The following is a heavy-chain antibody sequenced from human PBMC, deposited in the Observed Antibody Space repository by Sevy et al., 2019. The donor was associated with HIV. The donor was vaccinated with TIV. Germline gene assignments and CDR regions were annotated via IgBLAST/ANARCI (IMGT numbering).Heavy chain of an antibody. Sequence: SETLSLTCTVSGGSISSSSYYWGWIRQPPGKGLEWIGSIYYSGSTYYNPSLKSRVTISVDTSKNQFSLKLSSVTAADTAVYDCARHWGYEYSSSAELDYWGQGTLVTVSS. D-gene: IGHD6-6*01. CDR2: IYYSGST. V-gene: IGHV4-39*01. CDR3: ARHWGYEYSSSAELDY. CDR1: GGSISSSSYY. J-gene: IGHJ4*02.